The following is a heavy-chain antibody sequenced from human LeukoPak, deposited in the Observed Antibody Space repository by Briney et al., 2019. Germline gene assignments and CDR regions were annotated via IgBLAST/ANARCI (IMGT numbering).Heavy chain of an antibody. Sequence: SETLSLTCAVSGGSISSSNWWSWVRQPPGKGLEWSGEIYHSGSTNYNPSLKRRVTLSVDKSKNPFSLKLSSVTAADTAVYYWARDPWVPYSNSYFDYWGQGTLVTVSS. CDR3: ARDPWVPYSNSYFDY. J-gene: IGHJ4*02. CDR2: IYHSGST. V-gene: IGHV4-4*02. CDR1: GGSISSSNW. D-gene: IGHD6-13*01.